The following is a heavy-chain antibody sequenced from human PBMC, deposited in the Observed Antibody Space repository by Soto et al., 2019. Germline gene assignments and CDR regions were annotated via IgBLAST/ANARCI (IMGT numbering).Heavy chain of an antibody. CDR1: GGSVSSGSYY. J-gene: IGHJ5*02. CDR3: ARDMEGYSSSTSCYTPSRGFDP. CDR2: IYYSGST. Sequence: SETLSLTCTVSGGSVSSGSYYWSWIRQPPGKGLEWIGYIYYSGSTNYNPSLKSRVTISVDTSKNQFSLKLSSVTAADTAVYYCARDMEGYSSSTSCYTPSRGFDPWGQGTLVTVSS. D-gene: IGHD2-2*02. V-gene: IGHV4-61*01.